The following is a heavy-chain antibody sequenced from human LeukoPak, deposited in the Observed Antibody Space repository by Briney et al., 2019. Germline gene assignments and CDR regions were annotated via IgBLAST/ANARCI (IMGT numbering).Heavy chain of an antibody. V-gene: IGHV3-7*01. D-gene: IGHD3-3*01. CDR2: IKQDGSEK. Sequence: GGSLRLSCAASGFTLSSYWMSWVRQAPGEGVEGVANIKQDGSEKYYVDSVKGRFTISRDNAKNSLYLQMNGLRAEDTAVYYCARIHYYDFWSGFFDYWGQGTLVTVSS. J-gene: IGHJ4*02. CDR1: GFTLSSYW. CDR3: ARIHYYDFWSGFFDY.